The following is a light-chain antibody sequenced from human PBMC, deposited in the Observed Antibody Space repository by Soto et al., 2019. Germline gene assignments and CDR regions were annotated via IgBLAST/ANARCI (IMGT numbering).Light chain of an antibody. Sequence: IQMTQSPSSLSASVGDRVTITCRASQTIRTNLNWYQQKPPQAPKLLIYAASNLRNGVPSRFSGRGSGTDFTLTITSLQPEDFTTYYCQQGYNTPWTFGPGTTVEI. CDR3: QQGYNTPWT. CDR2: AAS. J-gene: IGKJ1*01. V-gene: IGKV1-39*01. CDR1: QTIRTN.